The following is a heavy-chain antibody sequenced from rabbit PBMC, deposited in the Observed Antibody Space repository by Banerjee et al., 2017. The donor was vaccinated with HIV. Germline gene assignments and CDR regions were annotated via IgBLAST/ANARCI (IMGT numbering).Heavy chain of an antibody. CDR3: ARDLAGVIGWNFNL. J-gene: IGHJ4*01. V-gene: IGHV1S45*01. Sequence: QEQLVESGGDLVQPEGSLTLTCTASGFSFSNDMWICWVRQAPGKGLEWIACIYAGSSGSTYYASWAKGRFTISKTSSTTVTLQMTSLTAADTASYFCARDLAGVIGWNFNLWGPGTLVT. CDR2: IYAGSSGST. D-gene: IGHD4-1*01. CDR1: GFSFSNDMW.